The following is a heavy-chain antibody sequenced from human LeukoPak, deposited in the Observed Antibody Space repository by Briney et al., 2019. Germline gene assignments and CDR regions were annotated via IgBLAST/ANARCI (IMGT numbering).Heavy chain of an antibody. CDR1: GYTFTGYY. CDR2: INPNSGGT. D-gene: IGHD2-21*02. V-gene: IGHV1-2*02. J-gene: IGHJ4*02. CDR3: ARVRYCGGDCYSPFYFDY. Sequence: ASVKVSCKASGYTFTGYYMHWVRQAPGQGLEWMGWINPNSGGTNYAQKFQGRVTMTRDTSISTAYMELSRLRSDDTAVYYCARVRYCGGDCYSPFYFDYWGQGTQVTVSS.